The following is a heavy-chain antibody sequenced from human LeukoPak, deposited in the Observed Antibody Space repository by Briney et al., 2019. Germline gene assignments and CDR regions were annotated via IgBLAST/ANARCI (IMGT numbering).Heavy chain of an antibody. CDR2: ISDNSRYI. CDR3: ARVIDEQQLVRGVGYFDY. CDR1: GFTFSTYN. J-gene: IGHJ4*02. Sequence: GGSLRLSCAASGFTFSTYNMNWVRQAPGKGLEWVSSISDNSRYIYYADSVKGRFTISRDNAKNSLYLQMSSLRAEDTALYYCARVIDEQQLVRGVGYFDYWGQGTLVTVSS. D-gene: IGHD6-13*01. V-gene: IGHV3-21*04.